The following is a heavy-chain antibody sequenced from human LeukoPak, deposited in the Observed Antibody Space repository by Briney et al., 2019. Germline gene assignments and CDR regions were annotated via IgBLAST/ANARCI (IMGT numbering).Heavy chain of an antibody. CDR2: ISYDGSNK. V-gene: IGHV3-30-3*01. Sequence: GRSLRLSCAASGFTFSSYAMHWVRQAPGKGLEWVAVISYDGSNKYYADSVKGRFTISRDNSKNTLYLQMNSLRAEDTAVYYCARDLITMVQGVMFYYYYGMDVWGQGTTVTVSS. D-gene: IGHD3-10*01. J-gene: IGHJ6*02. CDR1: GFTFSSYA. CDR3: ARDLITMVQGVMFYYYYGMDV.